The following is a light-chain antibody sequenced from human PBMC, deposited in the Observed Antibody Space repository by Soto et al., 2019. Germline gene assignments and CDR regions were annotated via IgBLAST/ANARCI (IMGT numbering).Light chain of an antibody. V-gene: IGKV4-1*01. J-gene: IGKJ1*01. CDR3: QQYYSTPWT. Sequence: EIVMAQFPETLAVSVGERATIKCRSSQSLLHSSDNRNYLTWYQQKPGQPPKLLIYWASTRHSGVPDRFSGSGSGTDFTLTINSLQAEDVAVYYCQQYYSTPWTFGQGTKGEIK. CDR2: WAS. CDR1: QSLLHSSDNRNY.